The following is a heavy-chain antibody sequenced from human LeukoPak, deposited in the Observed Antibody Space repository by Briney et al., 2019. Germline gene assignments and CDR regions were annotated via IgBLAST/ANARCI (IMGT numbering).Heavy chain of an antibody. J-gene: IGHJ4*02. CDR1: GSTFSNNA. CDR3: AKPKSTGLYDSFAYLFDS. Sequence: GGSLRLSCAASGSTFSNNAMSWVRQAPGKGLEWVSAVSASAASTYYADSVKGRFTISRDNSNNTLYLQMNSLRVEDTAVYYCAKPKSTGLYDSFAYLFDSWGQGTLVTVSS. D-gene: IGHD3-16*01. V-gene: IGHV3-23*01. CDR2: VSASAAST.